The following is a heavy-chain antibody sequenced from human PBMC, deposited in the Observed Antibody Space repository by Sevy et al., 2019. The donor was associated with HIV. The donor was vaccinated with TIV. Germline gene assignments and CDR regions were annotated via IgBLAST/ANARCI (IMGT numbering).Heavy chain of an antibody. CDR3: ARDKEQWLPRGENYYYYGMDV. J-gene: IGHJ6*02. CDR2: ISAYNGNT. V-gene: IGHV1-18*01. D-gene: IGHD6-19*01. CDR1: GYTFTSYG. Sequence: ASVKVSCKASGYTFTSYGISWVRQAPGQRLEWMGWISAYNGNTNYAQKLQGRVTMTTDTSTSTAYMELRSLRSDDTAVYYCARDKEQWLPRGENYYYYGMDVWGQGTTVTVSS.